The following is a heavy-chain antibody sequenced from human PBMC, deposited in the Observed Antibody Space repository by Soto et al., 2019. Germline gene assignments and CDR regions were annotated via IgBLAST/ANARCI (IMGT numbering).Heavy chain of an antibody. CDR2: ISYDGSKK. Sequence: GSLRLSCAASGFTLSTYSIHWVRQAPGKGLEWVSVISYDGSKKLYRDSVKGRFSISRETSKSTVYLQMNSLRPKDTAIYYCARSIAVAGLDYWGQGTLVTVS. V-gene: IGHV3-30-3*01. D-gene: IGHD6-19*01. CDR3: ARSIAVAGLDY. CDR1: GFTLSTYS. J-gene: IGHJ4*02.